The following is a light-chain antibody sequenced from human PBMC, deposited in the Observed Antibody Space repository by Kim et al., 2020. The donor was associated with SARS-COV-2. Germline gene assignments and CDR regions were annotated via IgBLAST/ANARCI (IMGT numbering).Light chain of an antibody. J-gene: IGKJ2*01. Sequence: SASGGDRVTITCRASQGGSGRVAWYQQIPGKAPRLLIYAANNLQSGVPSRFSGSGYGTDFTLTISSLQPEDFATYYCQQANNFPYTFGQGTKLEI. CDR1: QGGSGR. CDR2: AAN. CDR3: QQANNFPYT. V-gene: IGKV1-12*01.